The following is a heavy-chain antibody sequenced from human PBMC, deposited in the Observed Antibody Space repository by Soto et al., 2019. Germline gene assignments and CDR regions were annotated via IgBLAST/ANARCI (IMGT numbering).Heavy chain of an antibody. CDR2: IYYSGST. CDR3: ARGGQRRGAPELEYGMDV. CDR1: GGSISSGGYY. V-gene: IGHV4-31*03. Sequence: QVQLQESGPGLVKPSQTLSLTCTVSGGSISSGGYYWSWIRQHPGKGLEWIGYIYYSGSTYYNPSLKSRVTISVDTSKNQFSLKQSSVTAADTAVYYCARGGQRRGAPELEYGMDVWGQGTTVTVSS. D-gene: IGHD3-10*01. J-gene: IGHJ6*02.